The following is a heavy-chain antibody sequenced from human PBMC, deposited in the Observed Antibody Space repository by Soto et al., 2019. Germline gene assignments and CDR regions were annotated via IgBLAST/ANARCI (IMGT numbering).Heavy chain of an antibody. CDR2: IITLFETP. CDR3: ATDEIGEMSTFGYSHY. V-gene: IGHV1-69*01. J-gene: IGHJ4*02. D-gene: IGHD3-16*01. CDR1: GGTFSSYA. Sequence: QVQLVQSGAEVKKPGSSVKVSCKASGGTFSSYAFSWVRQAPGQGLEWMGGIITLFETPNYAQKFQGRLTITADESTSTANMELSSLKYEDTAVYSGATDEIGEMSTFGYSHYWGQGTRVTVSS.